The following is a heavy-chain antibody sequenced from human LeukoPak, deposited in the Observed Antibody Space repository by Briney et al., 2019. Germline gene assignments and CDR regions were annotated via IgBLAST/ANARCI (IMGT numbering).Heavy chain of an antibody. CDR3: AKEVVSRISSWYYFDY. CDR2: TYYRSKWYN. CDR1: GDSVSSNSAA. Sequence: SQTLSLTCAISGDSVSSNSAAWNWIRQSPSRGLEWLGRTYYRSKWYNDYAVSVKSRVTINPDTSKNQFSLQLNSVTPEDTAIYYCAKEVVSRISSWYYFDYWGQGTLATVSS. D-gene: IGHD6-13*01. V-gene: IGHV6-1*01. J-gene: IGHJ4*02.